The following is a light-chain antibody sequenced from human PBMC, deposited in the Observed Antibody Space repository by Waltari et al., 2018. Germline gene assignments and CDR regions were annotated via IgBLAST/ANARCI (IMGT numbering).Light chain of an antibody. CDR3: QAWDSSTMV. J-gene: IGLJ2*01. V-gene: IGLV3-1*01. CDR2: QDS. Sequence: SYEVTQPPSVSVSPGQTASITCSGDKLGDKYACWYQQKPGQSPVLVIYQDSKRPSGIPVRFSGSNSGNTATLTISGTQAMDEADYYCQAWDSSTMVFGGGTKLTVL. CDR1: KLGDKY.